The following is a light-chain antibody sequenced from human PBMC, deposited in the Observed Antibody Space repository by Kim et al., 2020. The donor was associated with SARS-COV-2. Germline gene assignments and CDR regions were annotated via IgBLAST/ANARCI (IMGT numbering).Light chain of an antibody. CDR2: GAL. Sequence: DIVLTQSPGTLSLSPGETATLSCRASQTVADNYVAWYRLRPGQPPRLLIYGALHRGTGIPDRFSGAASGTSFTLTISRLEPEDFTLYFCQQYGSSPITFGQGTRLEIK. V-gene: IGKV3-20*01. CDR3: QQYGSSPIT. CDR1: QTVADNY. J-gene: IGKJ5*01.